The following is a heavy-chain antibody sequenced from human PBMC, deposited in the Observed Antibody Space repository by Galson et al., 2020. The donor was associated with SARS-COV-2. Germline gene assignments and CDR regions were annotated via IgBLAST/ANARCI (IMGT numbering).Heavy chain of an antibody. CDR1: GFTFTTYG. J-gene: IGHJ4*02. CDR3: VKSVGIALAGPYDF. Sequence: GESLKISCVASGFTFTTYGMHWVRQAPGKGLEWVTFIRHDGSNKYYADSVKGRFTVSRDNSKNTLYLQMNSLRAEDTAVYYCVKSVGIALAGPYDFWGQGTLVSVSS. CDR2: IRHDGSNK. V-gene: IGHV3-30*02. D-gene: IGHD6-19*01.